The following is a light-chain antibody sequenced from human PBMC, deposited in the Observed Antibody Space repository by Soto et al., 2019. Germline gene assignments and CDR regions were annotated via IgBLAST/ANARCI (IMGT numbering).Light chain of an antibody. CDR3: QQCGEWPLS. Sequence: EKVMTQSPATLSVSPGERATLSCRASQNVKTRLAWYQQKPGQAPRLLIYDAFTRATGIPARFSGSASGAEFTLTISSLQSEDFAVYYCQQCGEWPLSFGGGTKVEIK. V-gene: IGKV3-15*01. J-gene: IGKJ4*01. CDR2: DAF. CDR1: QNVKTR.